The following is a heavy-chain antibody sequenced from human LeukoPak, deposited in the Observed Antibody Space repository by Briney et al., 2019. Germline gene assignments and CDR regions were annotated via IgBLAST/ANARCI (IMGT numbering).Heavy chain of an antibody. CDR1: GFTFSSYA. J-gene: IGHJ4*02. V-gene: IGHV3-64*01. CDR3: ARIASTPPFTDY. CDR2: ISSNGGGT. D-gene: IGHD5/OR15-5a*01. Sequence: GGSLRLSCAASGFTFSSYAMHWVRQAPGKGLEYVSAISSNGGGTYYANSVKGRFTISRDNSKNTLYLQMGSLRTEDMAVYYCARIASTPPFTDYWGQGTPVTVSS.